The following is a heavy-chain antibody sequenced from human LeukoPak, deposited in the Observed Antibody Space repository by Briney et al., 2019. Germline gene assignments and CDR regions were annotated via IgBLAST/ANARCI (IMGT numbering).Heavy chain of an antibody. V-gene: IGHV5-51*01. Sequence: PGESLKISCEGSGYRFTSYWIGWVRQMPGKGLEWMGITYLGDSDTRYSPSFQGQVTISADKSISTAYLQWSSLKASDTAMYYCARSGSSDSHFDYWGQGTLVTVSS. CDR2: TYLGDSDT. CDR3: ARSGSSDSHFDY. D-gene: IGHD1-26*01. CDR1: GYRFTSYW. J-gene: IGHJ4*02.